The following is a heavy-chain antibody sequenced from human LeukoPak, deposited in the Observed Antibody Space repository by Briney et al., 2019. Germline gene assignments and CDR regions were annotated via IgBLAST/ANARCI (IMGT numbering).Heavy chain of an antibody. D-gene: IGHD6-6*01. Sequence: SETLSLTCTVSGGSISSYYRSWIRQPAGKGLEWIGRIYTSGSTNYNPSLKSRVTMSVDTSKNQFSLKLSSVTAADTAVYYCARDPQYSSSGDFDYWGQGTLVTVSS. CDR2: IYTSGST. CDR1: GGSISSYY. J-gene: IGHJ4*02. V-gene: IGHV4-4*07. CDR3: ARDPQYSSSGDFDY.